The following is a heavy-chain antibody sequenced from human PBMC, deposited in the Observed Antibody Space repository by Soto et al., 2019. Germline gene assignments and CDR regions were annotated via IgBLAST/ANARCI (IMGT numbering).Heavy chain of an antibody. CDR1: GGTFSSYA. D-gene: IGHD3-10*01. Sequence: ASVKVSCKASGGTFSSYAISWLRQAPGQGLEWMGGIIPIFGTANYAQKFQGRVTITADESTSTAYMELSSLRSEDTAVYYCARDSVTMVRGVYFDYWGQGTLVTVSS. CDR2: IIPIFGTA. CDR3: ARDSVTMVRGVYFDY. J-gene: IGHJ4*02. V-gene: IGHV1-69*13.